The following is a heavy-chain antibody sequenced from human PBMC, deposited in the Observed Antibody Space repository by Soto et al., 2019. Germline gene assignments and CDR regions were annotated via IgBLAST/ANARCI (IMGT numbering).Heavy chain of an antibody. D-gene: IGHD6-6*01. V-gene: IGHV1-69*06. CDR2: IIPLFGTA. CDR1: GGTFSSYT. Sequence: QVQLVQSGAEVKKPGSSVKVSCKASGGTFSSYTISWVRQAPGQGLEWMGGIIPLFGTANYAQKFQGRVTITADKATSTASMELSSLRSEDTAVYYCARDPLGYSNSYNWFDPWGQGTLVTVS. CDR3: ARDPLGYSNSYNWFDP. J-gene: IGHJ5*02.